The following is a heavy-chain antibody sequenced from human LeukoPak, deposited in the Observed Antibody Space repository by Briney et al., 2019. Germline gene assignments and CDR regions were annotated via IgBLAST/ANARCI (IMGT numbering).Heavy chain of an antibody. CDR2: IWYNGGNE. Sequence: GGSLRLSCAASGFTFSNYGMHWVRQAPGKGLEWVAVIWYNGGNEYYADSVKGRFTISRDNSKTTLYLQMNSLRAEDTAVYYCAKATELWLLDYWGHGTLVTVSS. D-gene: IGHD5-18*01. CDR1: GFTFSNYG. V-gene: IGHV3-33*06. J-gene: IGHJ4*01. CDR3: AKATELWLLDY.